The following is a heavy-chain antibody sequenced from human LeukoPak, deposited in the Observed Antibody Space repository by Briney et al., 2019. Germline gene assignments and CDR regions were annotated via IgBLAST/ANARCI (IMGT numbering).Heavy chain of an antibody. J-gene: IGHJ4*02. CDR2: IYYSGST. D-gene: IGHD4-23*01. CDR3: ARDFRGGNSPSY. V-gene: IGHV4-39*07. CDR1: NGSISNSDYY. Sequence: SETLSLTCTVSNGSISNSDYYWGWIRQPPGKGLEWIGNIYYSGSTYYNPSLKSRVTISVDTSKNQFSLKLSSVTAADTAVYYCARDFRGGNSPSYWGQGTLVTVSS.